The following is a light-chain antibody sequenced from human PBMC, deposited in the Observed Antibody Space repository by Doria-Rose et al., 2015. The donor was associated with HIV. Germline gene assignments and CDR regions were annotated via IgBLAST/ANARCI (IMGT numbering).Light chain of an antibody. CDR2: DGS. V-gene: IGKV3-20*01. Sequence: EIVMTQSQGTLSLSPGERATLSCMASQSFSSTYLVWYQQQPGQAPSLLIYDGSTRATGIPDRFSASGTGTDFTLTINRLEPEDFALYYCHQYGTSWTFGQGTKVEI. CDR1: QSFSSTY. J-gene: IGKJ1*01. CDR3: HQYGTSWT.